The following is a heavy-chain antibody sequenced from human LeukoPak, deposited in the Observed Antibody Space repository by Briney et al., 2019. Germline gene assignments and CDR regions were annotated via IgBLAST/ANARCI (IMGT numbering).Heavy chain of an antibody. J-gene: IGHJ3*02. CDR3: ARDQLSGYYYDAFDI. V-gene: IGHV1-46*01. D-gene: IGHD3-22*01. CDR2: INPSGGST. CDR1: GYTFTSYY. Sequence: GASVKVSCKASGYTFTSYYMHWVRQAPGQGLEWMGIINPSGGSTSYAQKFQGRVTMTRDMSTSTVYMELSSLRSEDTAVCYCARDQLSGYYYDAFDIWGQGTMVTVSS.